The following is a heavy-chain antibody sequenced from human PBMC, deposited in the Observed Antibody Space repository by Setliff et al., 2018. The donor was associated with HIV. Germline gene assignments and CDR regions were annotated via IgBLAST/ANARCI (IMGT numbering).Heavy chain of an antibody. V-gene: IGHV4-34*01. D-gene: IGHD4-17*01. J-gene: IGHJ4*02. CDR1: GGSFSGYY. CDR3: ARQRPSGDYGY. CDR2: INHSGST. Sequence: PSETLSLTCAVYGGSFSGYYWSWIRQPPGKGLEWIGEINHSGSTNYNPSLKSRVTISVDTSKNQFSLKLSSVTAADTAVYYCARQRPSGDYGYWGQGTLVTVSS.